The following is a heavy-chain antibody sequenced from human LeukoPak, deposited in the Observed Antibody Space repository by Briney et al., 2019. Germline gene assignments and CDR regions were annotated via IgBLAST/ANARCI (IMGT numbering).Heavy chain of an antibody. CDR3: ARDHSGYYDSSGYYDPFDY. J-gene: IGHJ4*02. CDR2: ISAYNGNT. CDR1: GYTFTSYG. V-gene: IGHV1-18*01. D-gene: IGHD3-22*01. Sequence: ASVKVSCKASGYTFTSYGTSWVRQAPGQGLEWMGWISAYNGNTNYAQKLQGRVTMTTDTSTSTAYMELRSLRSDDTAVYYCARDHSGYYDSSGYYDPFDYWGQGTLVTVSS.